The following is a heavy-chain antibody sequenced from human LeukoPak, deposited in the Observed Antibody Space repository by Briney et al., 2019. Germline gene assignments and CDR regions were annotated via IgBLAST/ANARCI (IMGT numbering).Heavy chain of an antibody. V-gene: IGHV4-30-2*01. CDR2: IYHSGST. CDR1: GGSISSGGYY. Sequence: KPSQTLSLTCTVSGGSISSGGYYWSWIRQPPGKGLEWIGYIYHSGSTYYNPSLKSRVTISVDRSKNQFSLKLSSVTAADTAVYYCARSYSSSSHYYMDVWGKGTTVTVSS. CDR3: ARSYSSSSHYYMDV. J-gene: IGHJ6*03. D-gene: IGHD6-6*01.